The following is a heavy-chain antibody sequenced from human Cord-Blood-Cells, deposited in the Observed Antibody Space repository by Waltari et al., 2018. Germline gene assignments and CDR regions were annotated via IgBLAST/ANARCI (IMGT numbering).Heavy chain of an antibody. Sequence: QVQLQESGPGLVKPSQTLSLTCTVSGGSISSGGYYWSWIRQHPGQGLEWIGYIYYSGSTYYNPSLKSRVTISVDTSKNQFSLKLSSVTAADTAVYYCARDRNWGYWYFDLWGRGTLVTVSS. D-gene: IGHD7-27*01. CDR1: GGSISSGGYY. CDR3: ARDRNWGYWYFDL. J-gene: IGHJ2*01. CDR2: IYYSGST. V-gene: IGHV4-31*03.